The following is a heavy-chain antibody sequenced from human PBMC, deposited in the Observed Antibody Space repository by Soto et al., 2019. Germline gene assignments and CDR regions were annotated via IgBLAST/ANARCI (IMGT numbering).Heavy chain of an antibody. D-gene: IGHD4-17*01. CDR3: ARETTHDAIDI. J-gene: IGHJ3*02. CDR2: ISHDGSDK. V-gene: IGHV3-30*03. CDR1: GFTFSGYG. Sequence: GGSLRLSCVASGFTFSGYGMHWVRQAPGKGLEWLAVISHDGSDKYYADSVRGRFTISRDNSEDTLYLQMNSLRPEDTAVYFCARETTHDAIDIWGQGTMVTVSS.